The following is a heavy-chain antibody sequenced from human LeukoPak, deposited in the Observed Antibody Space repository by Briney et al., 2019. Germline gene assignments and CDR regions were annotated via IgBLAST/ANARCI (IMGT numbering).Heavy chain of an antibody. CDR1: GYTLTELS. J-gene: IGHJ4*02. CDR2: FDPEDGET. V-gene: IGHV1-24*01. D-gene: IGHD3-10*01. Sequence: ASVKVSCKVSGYTLTELSMHWVRQAPGKGREWMGGFDPEDGETIYAQKFQGRVTMTEDTSTDTAYMELSSLRSEDTAVYYCATVWFGENYFDYWGQGTLVTVSS. CDR3: ATVWFGENYFDY.